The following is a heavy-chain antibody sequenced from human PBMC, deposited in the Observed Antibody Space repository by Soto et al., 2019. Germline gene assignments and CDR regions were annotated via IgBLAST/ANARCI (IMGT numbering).Heavy chain of an antibody. V-gene: IGHV4-30-2*01. CDR3: ARGMTTVTTLDY. Sequence: QLQLQESGSGLVKPSQTLSLTCAVSGGSISSGGYSWSWIRQPPGKGLEWIGYIYHSGSTYYNPSLMIRVTISVDRPKNQFSLKLSSVTAADTAVYSCARGMTTVTTLDYWGQGTLVTVSS. CDR2: IYHSGST. D-gene: IGHD4-4*01. CDR1: GGSISSGGYS. J-gene: IGHJ4*02.